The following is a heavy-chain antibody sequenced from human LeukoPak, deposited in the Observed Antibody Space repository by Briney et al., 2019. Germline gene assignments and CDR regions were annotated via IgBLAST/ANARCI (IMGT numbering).Heavy chain of an antibody. J-gene: IGHJ6*02. CDR1: GFTFSSYG. Sequence: GGSLRLSCAASGFTFSSYGMHWVRQAPGKGLERAAVISYDGSNKYYADSVRGRFTISRDNSKNTLYLQMNSLRAEDTAVYYCAKGGANIVVVVAPRDYYGMDVWGQGTTVTVSS. CDR3: AKGGANIVVVVAPRDYYGMDV. CDR2: ISYDGSNK. D-gene: IGHD2-15*01. V-gene: IGHV3-30*18.